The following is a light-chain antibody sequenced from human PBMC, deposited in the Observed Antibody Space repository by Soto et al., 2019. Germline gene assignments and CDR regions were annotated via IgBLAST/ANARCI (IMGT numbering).Light chain of an antibody. Sequence: AIHLTQSPSSLSASVGDRVTITCRASQGISSALAWYQHKPGRPPRVLIYDDSSLQSGVPSRFSGSESGTDCTLTISSLQPEDSATYYCQQLNSYPFTFGQGTRLEIK. CDR3: QQLNSYPFT. J-gene: IGKJ5*01. CDR2: DDS. CDR1: QGISSA. V-gene: IGKV1-13*02.